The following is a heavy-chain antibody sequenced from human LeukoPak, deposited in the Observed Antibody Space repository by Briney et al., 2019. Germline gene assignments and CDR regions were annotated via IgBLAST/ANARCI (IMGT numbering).Heavy chain of an antibody. CDR1: GGTFSSYA. CDR3: AKGYGWEASYYYYYMDV. Sequence: VASVKVSCKASGGTFSSYAISWVRQAPGQGLEWMGGIIPIFGTANYAQKFQGRVTITADESTSTAYMELSSLRSEDTAVYYCAKGYGWEASYYYYYMDVWGKGTTVTISS. CDR2: IIPIFGTA. V-gene: IGHV1-69*13. J-gene: IGHJ6*03. D-gene: IGHD1-26*01.